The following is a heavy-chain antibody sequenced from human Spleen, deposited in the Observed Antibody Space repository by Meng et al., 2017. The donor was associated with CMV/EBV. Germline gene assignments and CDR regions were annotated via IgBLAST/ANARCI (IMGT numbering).Heavy chain of an antibody. CDR2: SSNSGNT. Sequence: LRLSCTVSGDSINTGDYYWNWIRQPPGKGLEWIGYSSNSGNTYYNPSLRSRLTISVDTSKNQFSLKLLSMTAADAAVYYCGRVGYLGDYVNYWGRGTLVTV. V-gene: IGHV4-30-4*08. J-gene: IGHJ4*02. CDR3: GRVGYLGDYVNY. D-gene: IGHD3-16*01. CDR1: GDSINTGDYY.